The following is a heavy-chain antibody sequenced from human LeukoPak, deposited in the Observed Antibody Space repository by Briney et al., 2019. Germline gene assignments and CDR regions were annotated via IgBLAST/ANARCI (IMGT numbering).Heavy chain of an antibody. J-gene: IGHJ1*01. CDR2: ISGSGVST. CDR1: GFTFSSYV. D-gene: IGHD2-2*01. Sequence: AGGSLRLSCAASGFTFSSYVMNWVRQAPGKGLEWVSAISGSGVSTPYADSVKGRFTISRDNSKNTLYLHMNSLRAEDTAIYFCAKDPANQLLYPAHFSHWGQGTLVTVSS. CDR3: AKDPANQLLYPAHFSH. V-gene: IGHV3-23*01.